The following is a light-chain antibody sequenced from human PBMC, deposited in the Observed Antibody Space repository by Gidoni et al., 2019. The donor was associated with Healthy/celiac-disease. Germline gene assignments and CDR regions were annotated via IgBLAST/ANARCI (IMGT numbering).Light chain of an antibody. CDR1: QSISSW. CDR2: KAS. Sequence: TITCRASQSISSWLAWYQQKPGKAPKLLIYKASSLESGVPSRFSGSGSGTEFTLTISSLQPDDFATYYCQQYNSYPSFXXXTKLEIK. V-gene: IGKV1-5*03. J-gene: IGKJ2*01. CDR3: QQYNSYPS.